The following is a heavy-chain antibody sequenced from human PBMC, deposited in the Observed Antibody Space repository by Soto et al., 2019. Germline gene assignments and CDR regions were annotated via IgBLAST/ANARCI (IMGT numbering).Heavy chain of an antibody. V-gene: IGHV3-23*01. Sequence: GGSRRLSCAASGLTFSSYAMIWVRQAPGKGLEWVSAISVSGGSTYCADSVKGRFTISRDNSKNTLYLQMNSLRAEDTAVYYCAKGAAVASYWFDPWRQGTLVTVSS. CDR3: AKGAAVASYWFDP. D-gene: IGHD6-19*01. CDR2: ISVSGGST. CDR1: GLTFSSYA. J-gene: IGHJ5*02.